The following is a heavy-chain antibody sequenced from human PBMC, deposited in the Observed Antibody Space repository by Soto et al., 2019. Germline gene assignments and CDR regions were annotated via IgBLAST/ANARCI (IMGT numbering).Heavy chain of an antibody. D-gene: IGHD3-9*01. J-gene: IGHJ4*02. V-gene: IGHV4-59*01. CDR3: ARARPNYDILTGYYSYYFDY. Sequence: TSETLSLTCTVSGGSISSYYWSWIRQPPGKGLEWIGYFYYIGSTNYNPSLKSRVTISVDTSKNQFSLKLSSVTAADTAVYYCARARPNYDILTGYYSYYFDYWGQGTLVTVSS. CDR1: GGSISSYY. CDR2: FYYIGST.